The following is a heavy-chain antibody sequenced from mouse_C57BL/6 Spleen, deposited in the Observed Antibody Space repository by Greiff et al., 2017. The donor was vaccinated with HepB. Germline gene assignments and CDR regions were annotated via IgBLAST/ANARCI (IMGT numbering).Heavy chain of an antibody. CDR2: IRNKANGYTT. V-gene: IGHV7-3*01. CDR3: ARERSYYFDY. D-gene: IGHD1-1*01. J-gene: IGHJ2*01. Sequence: EVNLVESGGGLVQPGGSLSLSCAASGFTFTDYYMSWVRQPPGKALEWLGFIRNKANGYTTEYSASVKGRFTISRDNSQSILYLQMNALRAEDSATYYCARERSYYFDYWGQGTTLTVSS. CDR1: GFTFTDYY.